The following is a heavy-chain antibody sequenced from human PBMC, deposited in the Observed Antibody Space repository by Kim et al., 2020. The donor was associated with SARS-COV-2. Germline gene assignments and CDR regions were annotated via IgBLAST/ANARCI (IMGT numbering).Heavy chain of an antibody. CDR2: IDWDDDK. D-gene: IGHD3-10*01. J-gene: IGHJ6*02. V-gene: IGHV2-70*01. CDR3: ARTHGGHYYGSGSYYKIPYYYYGMDV. Sequence: SGPTLVNPTQTLTLTCTFSGFSLSTSGMCVSWIRQPPGKALEWLALIDWDDDKYYSTSLKTRLTISKDTSKNQVVLTMTNMDPVDTATYYCARTHGGHYYGSGSYYKIPYYYYGMDVWGQGTTVTVSS. CDR1: GFSLSTSGMC.